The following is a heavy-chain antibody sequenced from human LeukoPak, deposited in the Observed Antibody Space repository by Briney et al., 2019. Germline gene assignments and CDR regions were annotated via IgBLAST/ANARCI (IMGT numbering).Heavy chain of an antibody. CDR2: ISSSGSTI. D-gene: IGHD2-2*01. CDR1: GFTFSSYE. CDR3: AREASTVDY. Sequence: GGSLTLSCAASGFTFSSYEMNWVRQAPGKGLEWVSYISSSGSTIYYADSVKGRFTISRDNAKNSLYLQMNSLRAEDTAVYYCAREASTVDYWGQGTLVTASS. J-gene: IGHJ4*02. V-gene: IGHV3-48*03.